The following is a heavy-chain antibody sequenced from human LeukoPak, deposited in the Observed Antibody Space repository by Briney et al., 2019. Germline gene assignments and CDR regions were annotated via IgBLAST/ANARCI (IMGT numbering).Heavy chain of an antibody. J-gene: IGHJ4*02. CDR1: GGSISSYY. CDR3: ARARPFFSRNFDY. CDR2: IYFTGST. Sequence: SETLSLTCTVSGGSISSYYWSWIRQPAGKGLEWIGRIYFTGSTNYNPSVKSRVTMSIDTCKNQFSLKLSSVTAADTAVYYCARARPFFSRNFDYWGQGTLVTVSS. V-gene: IGHV4-4*07.